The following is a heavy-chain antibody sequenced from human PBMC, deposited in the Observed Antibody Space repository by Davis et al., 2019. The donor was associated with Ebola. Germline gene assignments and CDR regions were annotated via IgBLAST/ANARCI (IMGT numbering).Heavy chain of an antibody. V-gene: IGHV3-48*03. D-gene: IGHD6-6*01. CDR1: GFTFSSYE. CDR2: ISSSGSTI. CDR3: ARDQTARFFVVYNYGMDV. J-gene: IGHJ6*02. Sequence: GESLKISCAASGFTFSSYEMNWVRQAPGKGLEWVSYISSSGSTIYYADSVKGRFTISRDNSKNTLYLQMNSLRAEDTAVYYCARDQTARFFVVYNYGMDVWGQGTTVTVSS.